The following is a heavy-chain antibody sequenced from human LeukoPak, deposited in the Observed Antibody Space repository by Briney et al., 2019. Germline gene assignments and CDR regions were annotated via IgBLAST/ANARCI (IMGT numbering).Heavy chain of an antibody. CDR2: INPSGGST. Sequence: ASVKVSCKASGYTFATYGISWVRQAPGQGLEWMGIINPSGGSTSYAQKFQGRVTMTRDTSTSTVYMELSSLRSEDTAVYYCARAPSIDIDYGGNSPGYFDYWGQGTLVTVSS. V-gene: IGHV1-46*01. CDR1: GYTFATYG. D-gene: IGHD4-23*01. J-gene: IGHJ4*02. CDR3: ARAPSIDIDYGGNSPGYFDY.